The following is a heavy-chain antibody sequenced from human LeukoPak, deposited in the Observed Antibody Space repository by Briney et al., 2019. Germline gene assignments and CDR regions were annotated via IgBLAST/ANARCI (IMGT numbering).Heavy chain of an antibody. V-gene: IGHV4-38-2*02. CDR3: ARGDYVDY. CDR1: GYSINSGDC. Sequence: PSETLSLTCTVSGYSINSGDCWGWIRQVPGKGLEWIGSIYYSGSTYYNPSLKSRVTISVDTSKNQFSLKLSSVTAADTAVYYCARGDYVDYWGQGTLVTVSS. CDR2: IYYSGST. J-gene: IGHJ4*02.